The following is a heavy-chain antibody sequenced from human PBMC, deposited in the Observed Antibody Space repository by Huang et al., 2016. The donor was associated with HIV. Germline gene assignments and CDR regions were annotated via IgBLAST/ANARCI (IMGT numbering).Heavy chain of an antibody. V-gene: IGHV3-7*01. J-gene: IGHJ4*02. CDR1: GFTFSWYW. Sequence: EVQLVESGGGLVQPGGSLRLSGAASGFTFSWYWMSWVRQGPGKGRKWVAKIKQEGSEKYYVDSVKGLFSISRDNAKNSLYLQMNSLRAEDTAVYYCARRLRYYYGSGSTSGYFDYWGQGTLVTVSS. CDR2: IKQEGSEK. D-gene: IGHD3-10*01. CDR3: ARRLRYYYGSGSTSGYFDY.